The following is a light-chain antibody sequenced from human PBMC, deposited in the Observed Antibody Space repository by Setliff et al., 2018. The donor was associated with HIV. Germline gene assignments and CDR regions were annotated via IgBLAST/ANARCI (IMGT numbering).Light chain of an antibody. Sequence: SYELTQPPSVSVAPGKTARITRGGNNIGGKSVHWYQQKPGQAPVLVVYDDNDRPSGIPERFSGSNSGNTATLTISRVEAGDEADYYCQVWDSSTDHHVFGTGTKVTVL. CDR3: QVWDSSTDHHV. J-gene: IGLJ1*01. CDR1: NIGGKS. CDR2: DDN. V-gene: IGLV3-21*03.